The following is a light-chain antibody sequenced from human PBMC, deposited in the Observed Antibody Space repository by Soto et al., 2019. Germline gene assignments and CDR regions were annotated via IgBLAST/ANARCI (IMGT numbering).Light chain of an antibody. Sequence: QSVLTQPASVSGSPGQSITISCTGTSSDVGSYNLVSWYQQHPGKAPKLMIYEVTKRPSGVSNRFSGSKSGNTASLTISGLQAEDETDYYCCSYAGSSTFPRVFGTGTKVTVL. CDR2: EVT. V-gene: IGLV2-23*02. CDR3: CSYAGSSTFPRV. CDR1: SSDVGSYNL. J-gene: IGLJ1*01.